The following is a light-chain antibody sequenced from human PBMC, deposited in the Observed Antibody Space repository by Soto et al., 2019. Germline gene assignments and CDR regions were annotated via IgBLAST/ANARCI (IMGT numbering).Light chain of an antibody. CDR2: EVT. V-gene: IGLV2-8*01. CDR1: SSDIGAYNF. J-gene: IGLJ1*01. CDR3: RSHGGANNFYV. Sequence: QSVLTQPPSASGSPGQSVTISCTGTSSDIGAYNFVSWYQQHPGKVPKLIIHEVTRWPSGVPDRFSASKSGNTASLTVSGLQAEDEADHYCRSHGGANNFYVFGTGTKVTVL.